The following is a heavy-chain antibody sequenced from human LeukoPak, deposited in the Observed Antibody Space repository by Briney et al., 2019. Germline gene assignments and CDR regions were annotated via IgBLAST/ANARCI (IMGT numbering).Heavy chain of an antibody. V-gene: IGHV4-39*07. CDR1: GGSISSSSYY. CDR2: IYYSGST. D-gene: IGHD3-22*01. J-gene: IGHJ3*02. CDR3: ARDQNGYNSDAFDI. Sequence: ESSETLSLTCTVSGGSISSSSYYWGWIRQPPGKGLEWIGSIYYSGSTYYNPSLKSRVTISVDTSKNQFSLKLSSVTAADTAVYYCARDQNGYNSDAFDIRGQGTMVTVSS.